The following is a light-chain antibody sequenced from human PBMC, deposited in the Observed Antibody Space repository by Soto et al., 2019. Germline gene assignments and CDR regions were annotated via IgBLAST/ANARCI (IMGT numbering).Light chain of an antibody. CDR3: QETYSSPYT. V-gene: IGKV1-39*01. Sequence: DIQMTQSPSSLSASVGDRVTITCRASQSISIYLNWFQQKPGKSPKLLVYAASSLQSGVPSRFSSSGSGTDFTLTISSLQPEDFATYSCQETYSSPYTFGQGAKLEIK. CDR2: AAS. CDR1: QSISIY. J-gene: IGKJ2*01.